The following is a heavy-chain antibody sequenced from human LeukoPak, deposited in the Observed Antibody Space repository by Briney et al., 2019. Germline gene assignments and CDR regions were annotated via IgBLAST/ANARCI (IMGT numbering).Heavy chain of an antibody. Sequence: SETLSLTCTVSGSSVNSADYRGWIRQPPGKGLEYIGSIYRGGRAYYNPSLESRITISIDTSKNQFSLKLDSVTAADTAVYYCARAVERYNFWSGYYRTDYYYYMDVWGKGTTVTVSS. CDR3: ARAVERYNFWSGYYRTDYYYYMDV. D-gene: IGHD3-3*01. CDR2: IYRGGRA. CDR1: GSSVNSADY. V-gene: IGHV4-38-2*02. J-gene: IGHJ6*03.